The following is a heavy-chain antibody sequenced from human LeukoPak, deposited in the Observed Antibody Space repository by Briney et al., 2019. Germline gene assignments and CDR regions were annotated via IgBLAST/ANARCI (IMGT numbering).Heavy chain of an antibody. D-gene: IGHD5-24*01. CDR2: IYYSGST. J-gene: IGHJ1*01. CDR3: ARCDGCPRAAEYFQH. V-gene: IGHV4-59*01. CDR1: GGSISSYY. Sequence: SETLSLTCTVSGGSISSYYWSWIRQPPGKGLEWIGYIYYSGSTNYNPSLKSRVTISVDTSKNQFSLKLSSVTAADTAVYYCARCDGCPRAAEYFQHWGQGTLVTVSS.